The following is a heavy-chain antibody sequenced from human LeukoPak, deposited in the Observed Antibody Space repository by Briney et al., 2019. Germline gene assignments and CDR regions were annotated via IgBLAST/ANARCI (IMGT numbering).Heavy chain of an antibody. J-gene: IGHJ4*02. Sequence: PGGSLRLSCAASGFTFSSYAMSWVRQAPGKGLEWVSTISGSGGSTYYADSVKGRFTISRDNSKNTLYLQMNSLRAEDTAVYNCAKTGAFSSSWYYFDYWGQGTLVTVSS. CDR3: AKTGAFSSSWYYFDY. CDR2: ISGSGGST. V-gene: IGHV3-23*01. D-gene: IGHD6-13*01. CDR1: GFTFSSYA.